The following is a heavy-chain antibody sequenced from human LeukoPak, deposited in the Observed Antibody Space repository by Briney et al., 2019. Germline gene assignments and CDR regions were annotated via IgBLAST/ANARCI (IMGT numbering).Heavy chain of an antibody. V-gene: IGHV4-38-2*02. D-gene: IGHD5-24*01. CDR2: IYHSRST. CDR3: ARVTGDGYNYAFDY. Sequence: PSETLSLTCTVSGYSISSGYYWGWIRQPPGKGLEWIGSIYHSRSTYYNLSLKSRVTISVDTSKNQFSLKLSSVTAADTAVYYCARVTGDGYNYAFDYWGQGTLVTVSS. CDR1: GYSISSGYY. J-gene: IGHJ4*02.